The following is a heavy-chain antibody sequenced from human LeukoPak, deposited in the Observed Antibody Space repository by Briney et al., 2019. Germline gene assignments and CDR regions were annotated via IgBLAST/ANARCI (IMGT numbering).Heavy chain of an antibody. D-gene: IGHD6-13*01. CDR3: ARGTMGSSWYYFDY. CDR1: GFTFSSYN. V-gene: IGHV3-21*01. J-gene: IGHJ4*02. CDR2: VTSSSSYT. Sequence: GGSLRLSCAASGFTFSSYNMNWVRQAPGKGLEWVSSVTSSSSYTYYADSVKGRFTISRGNSKNSLYLQMNSLRAEDTAVYYCARGTMGSSWYYFDYWGQGTLVTVSS.